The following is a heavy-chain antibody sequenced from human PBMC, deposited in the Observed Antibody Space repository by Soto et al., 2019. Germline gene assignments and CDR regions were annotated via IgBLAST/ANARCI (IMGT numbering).Heavy chain of an antibody. CDR3: ARAVMRAALDI. CDR2: ISSNGGST. J-gene: IGHJ3*02. CDR1: GFTFSSYA. V-gene: IGHV3-64*01. D-gene: IGHD2-8*01. Sequence: EVQLVESGGGLVQPGGSLRLSCAASGFTFSSYAMHWVRQAPGKGLEYVSAISSNGGSTYYANSVKGRFTISRDNSKNPLYLQMGSLRAEDMAVYYCARAVMRAALDIWGQVTMVTVSS.